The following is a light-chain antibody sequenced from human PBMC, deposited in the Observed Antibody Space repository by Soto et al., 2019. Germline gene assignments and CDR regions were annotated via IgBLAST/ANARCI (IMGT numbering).Light chain of an antibody. J-gene: IGKJ5*01. CDR2: GAS. CDR3: QQYGSPIT. Sequence: EIVLTQSPGTLSLSPGERATLSFMASQSVSSSYLAWYQQKPGQAPRLLIYGASSRATGIPDRFSGSGSGTDFTLTISRLEPEDFAVYYCQQYGSPITFGQGTRLEIK. CDR1: QSVSSSY. V-gene: IGKV3-20*01.